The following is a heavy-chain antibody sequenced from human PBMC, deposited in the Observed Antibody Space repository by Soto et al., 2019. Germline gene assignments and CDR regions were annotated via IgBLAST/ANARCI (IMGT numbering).Heavy chain of an antibody. CDR1: GGTFSSYA. CDR3: AKVGSAFYDFGGVYSP. J-gene: IGHJ5*02. CDR2: IIPIFGTA. V-gene: IGHV1-69*13. D-gene: IGHD3-3*01. Sequence: SVKVSCKASGGTFSSYAISWVRQAPGQGLEWMGGIIPIFGTANYAQKFQGRVTITADESTDTAYMELSSLRSEDTAVYYFAKVGSAFYDFGGVYSPGGKGTLVPVSS.